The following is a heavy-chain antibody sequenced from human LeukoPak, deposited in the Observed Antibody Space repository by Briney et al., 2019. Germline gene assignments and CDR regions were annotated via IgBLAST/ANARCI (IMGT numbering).Heavy chain of an antibody. Sequence: SETLSLTCTVSGGSISSYYWSWIRQPPGKGLEWSGYIYYTGSTNYNPSLKSRVTISVDTSKNQFSLKLSSVTAADTAVYYCARDRIGSYYDGSGYYEGFDYWGQGTLVTVSS. V-gene: IGHV4-59*01. CDR2: IYYTGST. D-gene: IGHD3-22*01. J-gene: IGHJ4*02. CDR3: ARDRIGSYYDGSGYYEGFDY. CDR1: GGSISSYY.